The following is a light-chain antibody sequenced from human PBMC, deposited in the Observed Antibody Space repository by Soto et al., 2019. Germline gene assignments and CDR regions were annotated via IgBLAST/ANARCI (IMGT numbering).Light chain of an antibody. V-gene: IGLV2-14*01. J-gene: IGLJ2*01. CDR3: SSYTSASTPLV. CDR2: YVS. Sequence: QSALTQPASVSGSPGQSITISCTGTGSDVGGYNYVSWYQQHPGKAPKVMIYYVSNRPSGVSNRFSGCKSGNTASLTISGLQAEDEADYYCSSYTSASTPLVFGGGTQVTVL. CDR1: GSDVGGYNY.